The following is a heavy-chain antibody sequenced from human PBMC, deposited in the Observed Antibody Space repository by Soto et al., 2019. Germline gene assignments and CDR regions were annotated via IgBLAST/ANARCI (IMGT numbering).Heavy chain of an antibody. D-gene: IGHD1-1*01. J-gene: IGHJ4*02. V-gene: IGHV1-8*01. CDR2: MNPHTGNS. Sequence: QVQLVQSGAEVRKPGASVKVSCEASGYTFTSYDIYWVRQATGQGLEWMGWMNPHTGNSGYAQKFQGRVTMTSETSISTAHMELSSLRSEDTAVYYCARRAETNGWNGFGADKYYFDFWGQGTLVTVSS. CDR3: ARRAETNGWNGFGADKYYFDF. CDR1: GYTFTSYD.